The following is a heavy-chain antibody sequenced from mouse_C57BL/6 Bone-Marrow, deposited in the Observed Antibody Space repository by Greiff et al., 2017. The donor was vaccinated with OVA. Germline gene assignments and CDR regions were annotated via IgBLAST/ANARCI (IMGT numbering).Heavy chain of an antibody. J-gene: IGHJ1*03. Sequence: VQLQQSGPELVKPGASVKISCKASGYAFSSSWMNWVKQRPGKGLEGIGRIYPGDGDTNYNGKFKGKATLTADKSSRQAYMQLSSLTSEDSAVSFCARSVRRGGYWYFDVWGTGTTVTVSS. CDR1: GYAFSSSW. CDR2: IYPGDGDT. D-gene: IGHD2-14*01. V-gene: IGHV1-82*01. CDR3: ARSVRRGGYWYFDV.